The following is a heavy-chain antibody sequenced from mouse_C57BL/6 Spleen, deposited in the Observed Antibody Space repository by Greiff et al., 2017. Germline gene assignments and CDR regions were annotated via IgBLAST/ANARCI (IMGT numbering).Heavy chain of an antibody. CDR1: GYAFSSSW. Sequence: VQLQQSGPELVKPGASVKISCKASGYAFSSSWMNWVKQRPGKGLEWIGRIYPGDGDTNYNGKFKGKATLTADKSSSTAYMQLSSLTSEDSAVYFCARDYYGNLYLDYWGQGTTLTVSS. CDR2: IYPGDGDT. CDR3: ARDYYGNLYLDY. D-gene: IGHD2-1*01. V-gene: IGHV1-82*01. J-gene: IGHJ2*01.